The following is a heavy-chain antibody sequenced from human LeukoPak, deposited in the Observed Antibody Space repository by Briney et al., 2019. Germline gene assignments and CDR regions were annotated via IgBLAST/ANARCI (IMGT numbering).Heavy chain of an antibody. CDR3: GRDTVGYGGAFDI. J-gene: IGHJ3*02. V-gene: IGHV3-30-3*01. CDR1: GFTFSSYN. D-gene: IGHD5-18*01. CDR2: ISYDGSNK. Sequence: GGSLRLSCVASGFTFSSYNMHWVRQAPGKGLEWVAVISYDGSNKYYADSVKGRSTISRDNSKNTLYLQVNSLRPEDTAVYYCGRDTVGYGGAFDIWGQGSMVTVSS.